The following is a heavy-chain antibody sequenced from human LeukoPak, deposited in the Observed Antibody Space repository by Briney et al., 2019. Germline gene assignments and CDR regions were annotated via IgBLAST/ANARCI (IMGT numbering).Heavy chain of an antibody. V-gene: IGHV3-66*04. D-gene: IGHD3-16*01. Sequence: PGGSLRLSCAASGFSVSSDYMNWVRQAPGKGLEWVSVVYSGGGTDYADSVKGRFTISRDIPKNTLYLQMNSLRVEDTAVYYCVRQFWAWGQGTLVTVSA. J-gene: IGHJ5*02. CDR3: VRQFWA. CDR2: VYSGGGT. CDR1: GFSVSSDY.